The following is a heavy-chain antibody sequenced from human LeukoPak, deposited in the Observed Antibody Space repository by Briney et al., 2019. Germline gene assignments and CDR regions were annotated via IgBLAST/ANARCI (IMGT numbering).Heavy chain of an antibody. D-gene: IGHD6-6*01. Sequence: GGSLRLSCAASGFTFSIYYMNWVRQAPGKGLEWVSYISSSSSTIYYADSVKGRFTISRDNAKNSLYLQMNSLRAEDTAVYYCARGVPPDSSSSRRDYFDYWGQGTLVTVSS. J-gene: IGHJ4*02. V-gene: IGHV3-48*01. CDR1: GFTFSIYY. CDR2: ISSSSSTI. CDR3: ARGVPPDSSSSRRDYFDY.